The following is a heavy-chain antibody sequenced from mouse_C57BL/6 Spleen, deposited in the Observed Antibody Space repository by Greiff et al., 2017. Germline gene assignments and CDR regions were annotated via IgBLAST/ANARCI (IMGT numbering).Heavy chain of an antibody. V-gene: IGHV10-3*01. J-gene: IGHJ1*03. D-gene: IGHD1-1*01. CDR2: IRSKSSNYAT. CDR3: VRDRTTGYFDV. CDR1: GFTFNTYA. Sequence: EVQVVESGGGLVQPKGSLKLSCAASGFTFNTYAMHWVRQAPGKGLEWVARIRSKSSNYATYYADSVKDRFTISRDDSQSMLYLQMNSLKTEDTAMDYCVRDRTTGYFDVWGTGTTVTVSS.